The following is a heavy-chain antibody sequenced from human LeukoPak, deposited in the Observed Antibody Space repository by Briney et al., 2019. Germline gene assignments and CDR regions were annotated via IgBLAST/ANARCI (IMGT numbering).Heavy chain of an antibody. CDR2: INHSGST. Sequence: SETLSLTCAVYGGSFSGYYWSWIRQPPGKGLEWIGEINHSGSTNYNPSLKSRVTISVDTSKNQFSLKLSSVTAADTAVYYCARLRQWLAQGFDYWGQGTLVTVSS. CDR1: GGSFSGYY. J-gene: IGHJ4*02. V-gene: IGHV4-34*01. CDR3: ARLRQWLAQGFDY. D-gene: IGHD6-19*01.